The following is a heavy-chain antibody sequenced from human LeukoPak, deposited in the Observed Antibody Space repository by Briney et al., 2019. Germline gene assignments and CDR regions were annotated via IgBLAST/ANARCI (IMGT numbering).Heavy chain of an antibody. CDR1: GYSISSGYY. D-gene: IGHD2-2*01. V-gene: IGHV4-38-2*01. Sequence: PSETLSLTCAVSGYSISSGYYWGWIRQPPGKGLEWIGSIYHSGSTYYNPSLKSRVTISVDTSKNQFSLKLTSVTAADTAEYYCARDHDSPSSPWTIDPWGRGTLVTVSS. J-gene: IGHJ5*02. CDR2: IYHSGST. CDR3: ARDHDSPSSPWTIDP.